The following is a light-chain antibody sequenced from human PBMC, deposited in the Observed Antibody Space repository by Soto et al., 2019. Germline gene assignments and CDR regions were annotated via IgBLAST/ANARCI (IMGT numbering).Light chain of an antibody. Sequence: QSALTQPPSASGSPGQSVTISCTGTSSDVGSYNRVSWYQQPPGTAPKLMIFEVSNRPSGVPDRFSGSKSGNTASLTISGLQAEDEADYYCSSYTGSSTLVFGTGTKLTVL. CDR2: EVS. V-gene: IGLV2-18*02. CDR3: SSYTGSSTLV. CDR1: SSDVGSYNR. J-gene: IGLJ1*01.